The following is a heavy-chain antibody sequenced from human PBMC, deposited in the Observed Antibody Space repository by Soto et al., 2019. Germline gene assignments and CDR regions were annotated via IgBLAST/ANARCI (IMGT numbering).Heavy chain of an antibody. D-gene: IGHD2-21*02. CDR2: IIPIFGTA. CDR3: ARVRGPYCGGDCYPPTPNWLDP. J-gene: IGHJ5*02. V-gene: IGHV1-69*13. Sequence: SVKVSCKASGGTFSSYAISWVRQAPGQGLEWMGGIIPIFGTANYAQKFQGRVTITADESTSTAYMELSSLRSEDTAVYYCARVRGPYCGGDCYPPTPNWLDPWGQGTLVTVSS. CDR1: GGTFSSYA.